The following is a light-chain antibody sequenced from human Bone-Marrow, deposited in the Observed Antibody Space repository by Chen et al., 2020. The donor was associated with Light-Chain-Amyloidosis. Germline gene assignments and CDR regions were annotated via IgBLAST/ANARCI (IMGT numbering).Light chain of an antibody. CDR1: SSNIGSNA. J-gene: IGLJ2*01. CDR2: SNN. CDR3: AAWEGGVNGRVI. V-gene: IGLV1-44*01. Sequence: QSVLTQPPSASGTPGQRVTISCSGSSSNIGSNAVNWYQQLPGTAPKLLIYSNNQRPSGGPDRFSGAKSGTSASVAISGRRSEEEADYYCAAWEGGVNGRVIFGGGTKMTVL.